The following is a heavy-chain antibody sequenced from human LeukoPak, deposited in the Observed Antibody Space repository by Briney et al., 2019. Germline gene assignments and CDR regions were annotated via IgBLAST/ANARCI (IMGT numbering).Heavy chain of an antibody. CDR1: GFTFSSYS. V-gene: IGHV3-21*01. D-gene: IGHD2/OR15-2a*01. Sequence: GGSLRLSCAASGFTFSSYSMNWVRQAPGKGLEWVSSISSSSSYIYYADSVKGRLTISRDNAKNSLYLQMSSLRAEDTAVYYCASPPIVGEGSDYWGQGTLVTVSS. J-gene: IGHJ4*02. CDR2: ISSSSSYI. CDR3: ASPPIVGEGSDY.